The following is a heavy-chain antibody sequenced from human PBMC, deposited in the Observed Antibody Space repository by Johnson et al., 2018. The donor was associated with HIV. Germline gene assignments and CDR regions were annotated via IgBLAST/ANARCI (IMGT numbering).Heavy chain of an antibody. J-gene: IGHJ3*02. CDR3: ARGAQGELLIDAFDI. CDR2: IYSGGSK. V-gene: IGHV3-66*01. D-gene: IGHD1-26*01. Sequence: VQLVESGGGVVQPGRSLRLSCAASGFTVSSNYMSWVRQAPGKGLEWVSVIYSGGSKDYADSVKGRFTISRDNAKNSLYLQMNSLRAEDTALYYCARGAQGELLIDAFDIWGQGTMVTVSS. CDR1: GFTVSSNY.